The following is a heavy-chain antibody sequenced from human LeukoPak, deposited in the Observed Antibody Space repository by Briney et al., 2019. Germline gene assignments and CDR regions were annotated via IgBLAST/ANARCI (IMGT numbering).Heavy chain of an antibody. D-gene: IGHD2-21*01. CDR1: GYSFTSYW. CDR3: ARRREAYCGGDCYSEFDY. J-gene: IGHJ4*02. CDR2: IYPGDSDT. V-gene: IGHV5-51*01. Sequence: GESLKISCKGSGYSFTSYWIGWVRQMPGKGLEWMGIIYPGDSDTRYSPSFQGRVTISADKSISTAYLQWSSLKASDTAMYYCARRREAYCGGDCYSEFDYWGQGTLVTVSS.